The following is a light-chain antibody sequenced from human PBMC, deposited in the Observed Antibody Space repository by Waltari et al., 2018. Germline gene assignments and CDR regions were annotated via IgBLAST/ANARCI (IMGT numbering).Light chain of an antibody. CDR1: QSGSSCS. CDR3: QPYGSSPPYT. CDR2: GAS. J-gene: IGKJ2*01. Sequence: EIVLTQAQGTLSLAPGARATLSCRASQSGSSCSLAWYQQQPGQAPRLLISGASSRATGIPDRFSGSGSGTDFTLTISRLEPEAFAVYYCQPYGSSPPYTFGQGTKLEIK. V-gene: IGKV3-20*01.